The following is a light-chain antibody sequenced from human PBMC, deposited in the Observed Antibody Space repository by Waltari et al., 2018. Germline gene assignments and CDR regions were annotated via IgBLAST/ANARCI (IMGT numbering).Light chain of an antibody. J-gene: IGKJ3*01. V-gene: IGKV4-1*01. Sequence: DIVMTQSPDSLAVSLGERATINCKSSQSVLFSSNNRNYLAWYQQKPGQPPKLVLYWASTRESGFPDRFSGSGSATDFTLTISSLQAEDVAVYYCQQYYSSPFTFGPGTKLEIK. CDR2: WAS. CDR3: QQYYSSPFT. CDR1: QSVLFSSNNRNY.